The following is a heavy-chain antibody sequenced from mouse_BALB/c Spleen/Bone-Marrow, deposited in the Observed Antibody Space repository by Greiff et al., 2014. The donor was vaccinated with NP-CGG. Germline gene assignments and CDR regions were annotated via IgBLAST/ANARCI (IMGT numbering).Heavy chain of an antibody. J-gene: IGHJ1*01. CDR2: ISYSGST. Sequence: EVQVVESGPGLVTPSQSLSLTCTVTGSSITSDYAWNWIRQFPGNKLEWMDYISYSGSTSYNPSLKSRISITRDTSKNQFFLQLNSVTAEDTATYYCARSAEWYFDVWGAGTTVTVSS. CDR3: ARSAEWYFDV. CDR1: GSSITSDYA. V-gene: IGHV3-2*02.